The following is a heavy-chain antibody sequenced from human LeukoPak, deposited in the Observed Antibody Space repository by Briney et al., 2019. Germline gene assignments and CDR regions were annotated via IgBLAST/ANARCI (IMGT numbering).Heavy chain of an antibody. V-gene: IGHV3-30*18. CDR2: ISYDGSNK. D-gene: IGHD6-13*01. J-gene: IGHJ6*02. CDR1: GFTFSSYG. Sequence: GRSLRLSCAASGFTFSSYGMHWVRQAPGKGLEWVAVISYDGSNKYYADSVKGRFTISRDNSKNTLYLQMNSLRAEDTAVYYCAKDRTLIAATGYYYGIDVWGQGTTVTVSS. CDR3: AKDRTLIAATGYYYGIDV.